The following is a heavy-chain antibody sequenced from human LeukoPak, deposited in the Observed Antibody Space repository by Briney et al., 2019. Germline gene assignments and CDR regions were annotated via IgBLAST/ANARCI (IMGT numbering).Heavy chain of an antibody. J-gene: IGHJ4*02. Sequence: SETLSLTCTVSGGSVSDYYWSWIRQSPGKGLEWIGYIYYTGTSYNPSLKSRVTISVDTSKNQFSLKLSSVTAADTAVYYCARYYYDSSGYYGNDYWGQGTLVTVSS. CDR3: ARYYYDSSGYYGNDY. CDR2: IYYTGT. CDR1: GGSVSDYY. V-gene: IGHV4-59*02. D-gene: IGHD3-22*01.